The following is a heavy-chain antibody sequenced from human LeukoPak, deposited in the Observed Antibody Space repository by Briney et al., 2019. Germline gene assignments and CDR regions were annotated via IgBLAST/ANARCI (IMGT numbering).Heavy chain of an antibody. V-gene: IGHV3-33*06. CDR2: IWEDGSNI. CDR3: AQAYYSDYRFDY. Sequence: GGALRLSCAASGFTFSTYGMHWVRQAPGKGLECVAGIWEDGSNIYYADSVKGRFIISRDNSKNTLWLQMNSLRVEDTAIYYCAQAYYSDYRFDYWGQGTLVTVSS. J-gene: IGHJ4*02. CDR1: GFTFSTYG. D-gene: IGHD4-11*01.